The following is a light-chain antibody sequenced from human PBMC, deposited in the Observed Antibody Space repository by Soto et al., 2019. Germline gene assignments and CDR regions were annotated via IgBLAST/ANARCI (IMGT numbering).Light chain of an antibody. V-gene: IGKV3-20*01. CDR3: QQWRSSPLN. CDR2: GTY. J-gene: IGKJ4*01. Sequence: EIGLTQSPGTLSLSPGEGATLSCRASQSVGNSYVAWYQKKPGQAPRLLISGTYTRATGIPDRFRGSGSGTDFTLTITSLEPEDFAVYYCQQWRSSPLNFGAGTKIEIK. CDR1: QSVGNSY.